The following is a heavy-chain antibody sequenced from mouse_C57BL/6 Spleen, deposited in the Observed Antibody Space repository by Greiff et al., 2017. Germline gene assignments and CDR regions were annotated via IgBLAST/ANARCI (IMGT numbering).Heavy chain of an antibody. CDR3: ARKRAYYSNYGDY. D-gene: IGHD2-5*01. CDR1: GYTFTDYN. CDR2: INPNNGGT. J-gene: IGHJ2*01. Sequence: EVKLQQSGPELVKPGASVKMSCKASGYTFTDYNMHWVKQSHGKSLEWIGYINPNNGGTSYNQKFKGKATLTVNKSSSTAYMELRSLTSEDSAVYYCARKRAYYSNYGDYWGQGTTLTVSS. V-gene: IGHV1-22*01.